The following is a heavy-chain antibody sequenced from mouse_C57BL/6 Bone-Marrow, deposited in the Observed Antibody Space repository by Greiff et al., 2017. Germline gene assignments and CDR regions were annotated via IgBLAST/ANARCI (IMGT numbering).Heavy chain of an antibody. D-gene: IGHD4-1*01. CDR2: INPDSSTI. Sequence: EVKLMESGGGLVQPGGSLKLSCAASGFAFSRYWMSWVRQAPGKGLEWIGEINPDSSTINYAPSLKGKFSISRDNAKNTLYLQMSKVRSEDTALYYCARETGPGAMDYWGQGTSVTVSS. CDR3: ARETGPGAMDY. V-gene: IGHV4-1*01. CDR1: GFAFSRYW. J-gene: IGHJ4*01.